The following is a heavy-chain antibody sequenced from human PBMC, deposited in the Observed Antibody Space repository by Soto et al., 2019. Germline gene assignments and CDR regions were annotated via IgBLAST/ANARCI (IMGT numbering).Heavy chain of an antibody. J-gene: IGHJ6*02. CDR1: GFTFSSYG. CDR3: ARDRLYCSGGSCYSFLGMDV. CDR2: IWYDGSNK. D-gene: IGHD2-15*01. V-gene: IGHV3-33*01. Sequence: QVQLVESGGGVVQPGRSLRLSCAASGFTFSSYGMHWVRQAPGKGLEWVAVIWYDGSNKYYADSVKGRFTISRDNSKNTLYLQMNSLRAEDTAVYYCARDRLYCSGGSCYSFLGMDVWGQGTTVTVSS.